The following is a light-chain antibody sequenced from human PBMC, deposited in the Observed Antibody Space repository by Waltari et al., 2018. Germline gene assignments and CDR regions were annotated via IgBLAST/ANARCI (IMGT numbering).Light chain of an antibody. V-gene: IGKV3-20*01. Sequence: EIVLTQSPGTLSLSPGERATLACRASQSVSGFLAWNQQKPGQAPRLLIYHASNRATGIPDRFSGSGSGTDFSLTISRLEPEDFAVYYCQNHEKLPATFGQGTKVEI. J-gene: IGKJ1*01. CDR1: QSVSGF. CDR2: HAS. CDR3: QNHEKLPAT.